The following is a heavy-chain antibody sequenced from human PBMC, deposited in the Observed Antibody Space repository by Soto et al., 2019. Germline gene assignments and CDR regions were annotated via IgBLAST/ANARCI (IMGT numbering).Heavy chain of an antibody. CDR3: ATDLGDVLRYFDWPTMDV. J-gene: IGHJ6*03. CDR1: GYTLTELS. V-gene: IGHV1-24*01. CDR2: FDPEDGET. D-gene: IGHD3-9*01. Sequence: ASVKVSCKVSGYTLTELSMHWVRQAPGKGLEWMGGFDPEDGETIYAQKFQGRVNMTEDTSTDTAYMELSSLRSEDTAVYYCATDLGDVLRYFDWPTMDVWGKGTTVTVSS.